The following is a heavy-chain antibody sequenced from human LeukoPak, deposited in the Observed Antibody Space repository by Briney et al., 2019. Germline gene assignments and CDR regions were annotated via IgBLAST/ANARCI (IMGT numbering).Heavy chain of an antibody. D-gene: IGHD3-16*02. Sequence: SETLSLTCAVYGGSFSGYYWSWIRQPPGKGLEWIGEINHSGSTNYNPSLKSRVTISVDTSKNQFSLKLSPVTAADTAVYYCARVLGDYVWGSYRSGNFDYWGQGTLVTVSS. V-gene: IGHV4-34*01. CDR2: INHSGST. CDR1: GGSFSGYY. CDR3: ARVLGDYVWGSYRSGNFDY. J-gene: IGHJ4*02.